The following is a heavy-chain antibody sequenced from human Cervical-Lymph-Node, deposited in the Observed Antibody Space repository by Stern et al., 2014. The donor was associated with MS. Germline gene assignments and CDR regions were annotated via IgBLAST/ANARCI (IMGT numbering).Heavy chain of an antibody. CDR1: GGSFSGHY. CDR2: INHSGST. V-gene: IGHV4-34*01. CDR3: ARGMTSYDWDHEGLRYFDL. Sequence: QVQLGQWGAGLLKPSETLSLSCAVYGGSFSGHYWSWIRQPPGKGLEWIGEINHSGSTKNNPSLKTRVTILVDTSKNQFSLRLSSVTAADTAIYYCARGMTSYDWDHEGLRYFDLWGRGTLVTVSS. D-gene: IGHD1-14*01. J-gene: IGHJ2*01.